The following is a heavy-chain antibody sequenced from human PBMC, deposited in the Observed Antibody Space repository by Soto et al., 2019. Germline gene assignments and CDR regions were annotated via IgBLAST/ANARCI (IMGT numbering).Heavy chain of an antibody. Sequence: GGSLRLSCAASGFTFSSYAMSWVRQAPGKGLEWVSGISDSGSSTYYAGSGKGRFTTSRDSSKNTLCLQMNSLRAEYRAVYYCAKVGATYCTNGLCYTNYFDYWGQGTLVTVSS. J-gene: IGHJ4*02. CDR3: AKVGATYCTNGLCYTNYFDY. CDR2: ISDSGSST. D-gene: IGHD2-8*01. CDR1: GFTFSSYA. V-gene: IGHV3-23*01.